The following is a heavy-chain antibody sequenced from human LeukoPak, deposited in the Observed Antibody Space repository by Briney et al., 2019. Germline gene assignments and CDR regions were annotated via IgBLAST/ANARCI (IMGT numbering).Heavy chain of an antibody. CDR3: AREWRYCGGDCYSPWFDP. CDR2: INHSGST. CDR1: GGSFSGYY. D-gene: IGHD2-21*02. V-gene: IGHV4-34*01. Sequence: PSETLSLTCAVYGGSFSGYYWSWIRQPPGKGLEWIGEINHSGSTNYNPSLKSRVTISVDTSKNQFSLKLSSMTAADTAVYYCAREWRYCGGDCYSPWFDPWGQGTLVTVSS. J-gene: IGHJ5*02.